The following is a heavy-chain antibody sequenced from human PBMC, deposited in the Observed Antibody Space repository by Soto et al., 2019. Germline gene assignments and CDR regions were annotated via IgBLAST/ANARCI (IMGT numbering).Heavy chain of an antibody. CDR2: IYYSGST. D-gene: IGHD3-22*01. CDR1: GGSISSGGYY. J-gene: IGHJ5*02. CDR3: AVVDSTGNWFDP. Sequence: PSETLSLSCTVSGGSISSGGYYWSWIRQHPGKGLECIGYIYYSGSTYYNPSLKSRITISVDTSKNQFSLKLISVTAADTAVYYCAVVDSTGNWFDPWGQGALVTVSS. V-gene: IGHV4-31*08.